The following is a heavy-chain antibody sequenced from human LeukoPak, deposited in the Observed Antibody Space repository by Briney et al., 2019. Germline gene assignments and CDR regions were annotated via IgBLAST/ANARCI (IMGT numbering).Heavy chain of an antibody. J-gene: IGHJ4*02. CDR2: IKWNGGST. CDR3: ARDGGDCSGDSCYVDY. V-gene: IGHV3-20*04. Sequence: GGSLRLSCAASGFTFSTYRMSWVRQAPGKGLEWVSSIKWNGGSTGYADSVKGRFTISRDNAKNSLYLQMNSLRAEDTALYYCARDGGDCSGDSCYVDYWGQGTLVTVSS. D-gene: IGHD2-15*01. CDR1: GFTFSTYR.